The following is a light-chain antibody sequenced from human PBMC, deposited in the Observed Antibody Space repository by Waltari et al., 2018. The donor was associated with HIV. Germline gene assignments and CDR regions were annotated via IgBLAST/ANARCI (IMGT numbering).Light chain of an antibody. Sequence: EIVLTQSPGTLSLSPGESATLSCRASQTVSNNYLAWYQQKPGQAPRLLLYGASSRATGIPARFSGSGSGTDFILTISRLEPEDFAVYYCQQDDTSAPLTFGGGTKMEIK. CDR1: QTVSNNY. CDR2: GAS. CDR3: QQDDTSAPLT. J-gene: IGKJ4*01. V-gene: IGKV3-20*01.